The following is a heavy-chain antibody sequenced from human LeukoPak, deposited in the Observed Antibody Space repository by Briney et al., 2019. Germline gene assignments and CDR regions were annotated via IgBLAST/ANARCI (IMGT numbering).Heavy chain of an antibody. D-gene: IGHD2-15*01. V-gene: IGHV4-59*01. CDR3: ARHIVVVPETWFDP. CDR2: IYHSGST. Sequence: PSETLSLTCTVSGGSISSYYWSWIRQPPGKGLEWIGSIYHSGSTYYNPSLKSRVTISVDTSKNQFSLKLSSVAAADTAIYYCARHIVVVPETWFDPWGQGILVTVSS. J-gene: IGHJ5*02. CDR1: GGSISSYY.